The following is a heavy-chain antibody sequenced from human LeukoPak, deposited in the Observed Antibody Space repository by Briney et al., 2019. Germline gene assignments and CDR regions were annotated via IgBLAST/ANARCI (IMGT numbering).Heavy chain of an antibody. V-gene: IGHV1-69*01. CDR2: IIPIFGTA. Sequence: GSSVKVSCKASGGTFSSYAISWVRQAPGQGLEWMGGIIPIFGTANYAQKFQGRVTITADESTSTAYMELSSLRSEDTAVYYCARVIGYCSGGSCTNFDYWGQGTLVTVSS. CDR3: ARVIGYCSGGSCTNFDY. J-gene: IGHJ4*02. CDR1: GGTFSSYA. D-gene: IGHD2-15*01.